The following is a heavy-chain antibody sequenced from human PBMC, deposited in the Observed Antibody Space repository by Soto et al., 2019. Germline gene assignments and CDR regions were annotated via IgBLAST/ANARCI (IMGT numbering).Heavy chain of an antibody. Sequence: SETPSLTCTVYGGSISSYYWSWIRQPSGKGLKWIGYIYYSGSTNYNPSLKSRVTISVDTSKNQFSLKLSSVTAADTAVYYCARDDWRYKWKYYGVFSIWGKGTMVIVSS. D-gene: IGHD1-7*01. J-gene: IGHJ3*02. V-gene: IGHV4-59*01. CDR2: IYYSGST. CDR1: GGSISSYY. CDR3: ARDDWRYKWKYYGVFSI.